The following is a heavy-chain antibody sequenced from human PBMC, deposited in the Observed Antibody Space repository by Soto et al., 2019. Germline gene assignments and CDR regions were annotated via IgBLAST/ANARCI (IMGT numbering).Heavy chain of an antibody. Sequence: GGSLRLSCAAPGFSFSSSDMHWVRQAPGKGLVWVSSITGSGDNTYYADSVKGRFTISRDNSQSTLYLQIYSLRAEDSAVYYCARCLKATGWCYFEYWGQGALVTVSS. D-gene: IGHD6-13*01. V-gene: IGHV3-23*01. CDR3: ARCLKATGWCYFEY. CDR1: GFSFSSSD. CDR2: ITGSGDNT. J-gene: IGHJ4*02.